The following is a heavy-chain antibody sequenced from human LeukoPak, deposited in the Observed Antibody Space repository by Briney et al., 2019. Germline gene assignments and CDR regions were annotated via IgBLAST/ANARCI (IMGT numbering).Heavy chain of an antibody. CDR3: ARDFYGDYAFDY. CDR2: ISSSSNI. Sequence: GGSLRLSCAASGFTFSSYTMNWVRQAPGKGLEWVSSISSSSNIYYADSVKGRFTISRDNAKNSLYLQRNSLRAEDTAVYYRARDFYGDYAFDYWGQGTLVTVSS. CDR1: GFTFSSYT. D-gene: IGHD4-17*01. J-gene: IGHJ4*02. V-gene: IGHV3-21*01.